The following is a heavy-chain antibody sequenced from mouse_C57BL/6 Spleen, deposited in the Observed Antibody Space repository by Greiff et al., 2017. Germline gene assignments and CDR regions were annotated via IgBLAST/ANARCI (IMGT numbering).Heavy chain of an antibody. V-gene: IGHV1-61*01. CDR2: IYPSDSET. J-gene: IGHJ1*03. D-gene: IGHD6-1*01. CDR1: GYTFTSYW. Sequence: QVHVKQPGAELVRPGSSVKLSCKASGYTFTSYWMDWVKQRPGQGLEWIGNIYPSDSETHYNQKFKDKATLTVDKSSSTAYMQLSSLTSEDSAVYYCASGAGYWYFDVWGTGTTVTVSS. CDR3: ASGAGYWYFDV.